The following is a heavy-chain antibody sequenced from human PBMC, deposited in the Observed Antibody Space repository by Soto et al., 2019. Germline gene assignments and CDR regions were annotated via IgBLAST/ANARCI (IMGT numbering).Heavy chain of an antibody. J-gene: IGHJ4*02. D-gene: IGHD2-2*01. CDR2: IRQDGSEK. CDR1: GFTFISNW. CDR3: AREIVVARGASYFDY. Sequence: PGGSLRHSCVCSGFTFISNWMTWVRQAPGKGLEWVGNIRQDGSEKNYVDSVKGRFTISRDNAKNSLYLQMNSLRAEDTAVYYRAREIVVARGASYFDYWGPGTLVTVSS. V-gene: IGHV3-7*04.